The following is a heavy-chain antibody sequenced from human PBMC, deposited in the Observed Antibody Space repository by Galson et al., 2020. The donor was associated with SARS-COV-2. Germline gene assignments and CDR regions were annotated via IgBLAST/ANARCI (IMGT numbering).Heavy chain of an antibody. D-gene: IGHD3-9*01. CDR3: ARDPVLRYFDWSDAFDI. V-gene: IGHV3-48*02. J-gene: IGHJ3*02. CDR2: ISSSSSTI. Sequence: GESLKISCAASGFTFSSYSMNWVRQAPGKGLEWVSYISSSSSTIYYADSVKGRFTISRDNAKNSLYLQMNSLRDEDTAVYYCARDPVLRYFDWSDAFDIWGQGTMVTVSS. CDR1: GFTFSSYS.